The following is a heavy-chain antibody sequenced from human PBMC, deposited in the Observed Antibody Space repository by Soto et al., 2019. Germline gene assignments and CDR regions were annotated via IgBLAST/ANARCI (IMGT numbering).Heavy chain of an antibody. CDR1: GGTFSSYA. CDR2: IIPIFGTA. CDR3: ARERPITSQNIVGGYYYYGMDV. V-gene: IGHV1-69*06. J-gene: IGHJ6*02. D-gene: IGHD1-20*01. Sequence: ASVKVSCKASGGTFSSYAISWVRQAPGQGLEWMGGIIPIFGTANYAQKFQGRVTITADKSTSTAYMELSGLRSEDTAVYYCARERPITSQNIVGGYYYYGMDVWGQGTTVTVSS.